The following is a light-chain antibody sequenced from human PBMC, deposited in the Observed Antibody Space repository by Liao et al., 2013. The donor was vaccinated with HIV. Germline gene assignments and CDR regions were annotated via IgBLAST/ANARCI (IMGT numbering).Light chain of an antibody. CDR1: KLGDKY. CDR3: QTWDSNSWV. Sequence: SYELTQPPSVSVSPGQTASITCSGDKLGDKYACWYQQKPGQSPVLVIYQDSKRPSGIPERFSGFNSGSTATLTISGTQALDEADYYCQTWDSNSWVFGGGTKLTVL. V-gene: IGLV3-1*01. J-gene: IGLJ3*02. CDR2: QDS.